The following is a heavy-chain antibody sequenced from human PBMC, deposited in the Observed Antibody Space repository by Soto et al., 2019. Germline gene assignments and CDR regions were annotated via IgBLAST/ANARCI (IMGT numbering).Heavy chain of an antibody. J-gene: IGHJ4*02. V-gene: IGHV3-30-3*01. CDR2: ISYDGSNK. D-gene: IGHD3-9*01. Sequence: GGSLSLSCAASGFTFSSYAMHWVRQAPGKGLEWVAVISYDGSNKYYADSVKGRFTISRDNSKNTLYLQMNSLRAEDTAVYYCAKDGVFGSTYYDILTGYYTPSDYWGQGTLVTVSS. CDR3: AKDGVFGSTYYDILTGYYTPSDY. CDR1: GFTFSSYA.